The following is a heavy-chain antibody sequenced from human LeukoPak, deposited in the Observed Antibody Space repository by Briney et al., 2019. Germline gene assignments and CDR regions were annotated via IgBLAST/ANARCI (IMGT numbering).Heavy chain of an antibody. D-gene: IGHD1-26*01. CDR3: ASPYSGSYSV. CDR2: IYYSGST. Sequence: SETLSLTCTVSGGSISSSSYYLGWIRQPPGKGLEWIGSIYYSGSTYYNPSLKSRVTISVDTSKNQFSLKLSSVTAADTAVYYCASPYSGSYSVWGKGTTVTVSS. J-gene: IGHJ6*04. V-gene: IGHV4-39*01. CDR1: GGSISSSSYY.